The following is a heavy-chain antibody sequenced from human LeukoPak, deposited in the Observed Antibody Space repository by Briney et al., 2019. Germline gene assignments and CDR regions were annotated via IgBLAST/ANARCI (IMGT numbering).Heavy chain of an antibody. CDR3: ARMGYYYYGMDV. CDR2: IYYSGST. CDR1: GGSISSYY. J-gene: IGHJ6*02. V-gene: IGHV4-59*01. D-gene: IGHD3-16*01. Sequence: SETLSLTCTVSGGSISSYYWNWIRQPPGKGLEWIGYIYYSGSTNYNPSLKSRVTISVDTSKNQFSLKLSSVTAADTAVYYCARMGYYYYGMDVWGQGTLVTVSS.